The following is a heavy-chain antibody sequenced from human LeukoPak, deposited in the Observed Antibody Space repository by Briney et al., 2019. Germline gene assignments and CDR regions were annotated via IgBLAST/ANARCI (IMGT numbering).Heavy chain of an antibody. Sequence: ASVKVSCKASGYTFTSYYMHWVRQAPGQGLEWMGIINPSGGSTSYAQKFQGRVTMTRGTSTSTVYMELSSLRSEDTAVYYCASPLRLGELSFWGQGTLVTVSS. CDR3: ASPLRLGELSF. D-gene: IGHD3-16*02. CDR1: GYTFTSYY. CDR2: INPSGGST. V-gene: IGHV1-46*01. J-gene: IGHJ4*02.